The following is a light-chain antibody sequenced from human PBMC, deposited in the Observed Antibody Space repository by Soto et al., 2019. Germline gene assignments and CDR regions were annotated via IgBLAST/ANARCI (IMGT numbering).Light chain of an antibody. Sequence: QSALTQPASVSGSPGQSITISCTGTSSDVGGYNYVSWYQQHPGNAPRLMIYEVNNRPSGVPNRFSGSTSGNTASLTISGLQAEDETDYFCSLYSSNGSLIFGPGTKATVL. V-gene: IGLV2-14*01. J-gene: IGLJ1*01. CDR3: SLYSSNGSLI. CDR1: SSDVGGYNY. CDR2: EVN.